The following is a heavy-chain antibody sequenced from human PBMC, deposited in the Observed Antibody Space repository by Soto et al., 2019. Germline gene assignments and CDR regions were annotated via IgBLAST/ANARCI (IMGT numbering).Heavy chain of an antibody. V-gene: IGHV3-48*02. CDR2: ISSSSSTI. CDR1: GFTFSSYS. CDR3: ARGTVTDYYYYYYGMDV. D-gene: IGHD4-17*01. J-gene: IGHJ6*02. Sequence: EVQLVESGGGLVQPGGSLRLSCAAPGFTFSSYSMNWVRQAPGKGLEWVSYISSSSSTIYYADSVKGRFTISRDNAKNSLYLQMNSLRDEDTAVYYCARGTVTDYYYYYYGMDVWGQGTTVTVSS.